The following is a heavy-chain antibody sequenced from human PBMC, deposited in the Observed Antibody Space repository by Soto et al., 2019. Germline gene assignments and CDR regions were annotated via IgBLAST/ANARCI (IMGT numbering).Heavy chain of an antibody. J-gene: IGHJ6*02. CDR3: ARDSNTYRDYYHGMDV. V-gene: IGHV3-30-3*01. CDR2: ISYDGTNK. CDR1: GFPFSSHA. D-gene: IGHD3-10*02. Sequence: QVQLVESGGGVVQPGRSLRLSCAASGFPFSSHAMYWVRQAPGKGLEWVALISYDGTNKQYADSVKGRLIVSRDDSTNTLSLQMNSLRPEDTAVYHCARDSNTYRDYYHGMDVWGPGTTVTVSS.